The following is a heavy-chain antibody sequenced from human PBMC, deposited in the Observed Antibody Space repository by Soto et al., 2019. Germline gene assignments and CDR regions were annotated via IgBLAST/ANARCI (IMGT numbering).Heavy chain of an antibody. Sequence: GGSLRLSCAASGFTFSSYAMSWVRQAPGKGLEWVSAISGSGGSTYYADSVKGRFTISRDNSKNTLYLQMNSPRAEDTAVYYCAKEGPAAIHRGYYFDYWGQGTLVTVSS. CDR2: ISGSGGST. CDR1: GFTFSSYA. V-gene: IGHV3-23*01. CDR3: AKEGPAAIHRGYYFDY. D-gene: IGHD2-2*02. J-gene: IGHJ4*02.